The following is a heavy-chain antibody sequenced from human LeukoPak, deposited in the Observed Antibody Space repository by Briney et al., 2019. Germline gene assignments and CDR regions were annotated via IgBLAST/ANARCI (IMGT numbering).Heavy chain of an antibody. CDR1: GGSFSGYY. V-gene: IGHV4-34*01. CDR2: VNHSGST. CDR3: ARGSRGYSHGLPPIEY. Sequence: PSETLSLTCAVYGGSFSGYYWSWIRQPPGKGLEWIGEVNHSGSTNYNPSLKSRVTISVDTSKNQFSLKLRYVTAADTAVYYCARGSRGYSHGLPPIEYWGQGTLVTVSS. J-gene: IGHJ4*02. D-gene: IGHD5-18*01.